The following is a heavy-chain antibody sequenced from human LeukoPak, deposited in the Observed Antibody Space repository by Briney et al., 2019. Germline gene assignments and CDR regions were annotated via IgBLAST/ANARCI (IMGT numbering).Heavy chain of an antibody. CDR1: GLTFSNHA. CDR3: SKGISIDIMIGLDY. D-gene: IGHD3-16*01. Sequence: GGSLRLSCAASGLTFSNHAMSWVRQAPGQGLESVSSISGPGDSTFYADSVKGRFTISRDNSKNTLYLQMNSLRAEDTALYYCSKGISIDIMIGLDYWGQGILVTVSS. J-gene: IGHJ4*02. CDR2: ISGPGDST. V-gene: IGHV3-23*01.